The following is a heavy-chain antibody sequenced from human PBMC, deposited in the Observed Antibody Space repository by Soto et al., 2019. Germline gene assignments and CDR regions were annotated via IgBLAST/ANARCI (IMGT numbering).Heavy chain of an antibody. V-gene: IGHV4-39*07. Sequence: PSETLSLTYIICTGAISSGRYSWGWIRQPPGKGLEWIGSIYYSGTTFYNPSLRSRVIIGVDTSKNQFSLKLSSVTAADTAVYYCARGINAVGSGSYYNHSHSFDPWGQGTLVTVSS. CDR2: IYYSGTT. J-gene: IGHJ5*02. CDR1: TGAISSGRYS. D-gene: IGHD3-10*01. CDR3: ARGINAVGSGSYYNHSHSFDP.